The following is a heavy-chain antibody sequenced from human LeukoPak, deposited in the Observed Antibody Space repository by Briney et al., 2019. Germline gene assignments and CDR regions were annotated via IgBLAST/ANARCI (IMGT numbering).Heavy chain of an antibody. CDR1: GFTFSSYW. J-gene: IGHJ4*02. CDR2: INSDGSST. D-gene: IGHD3-10*01. CDR3: AKQGIWFGELSLDY. Sequence: GGSLRLSCAASGFTFSSYWMHWVRQAPGKGLVWVSRINSDGSSTSYADSVKGRFTISRDNAKNTLYLQMNSLRAEDTAVYYCAKQGIWFGELSLDYWGQGTLVTVSS. V-gene: IGHV3-74*01.